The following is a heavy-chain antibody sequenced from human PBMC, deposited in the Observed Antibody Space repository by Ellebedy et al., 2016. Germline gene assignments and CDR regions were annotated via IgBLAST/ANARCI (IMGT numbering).Heavy chain of an antibody. V-gene: IGHV3-74*01. Sequence: GGSLRLSCAASGFTFSSYWMHWVRQAPGEGLVWVSRINSDGSTTDYADSVKGRFTISRDNAKNTLYLQVNSLRVEDTAVYYCARGGTTVTKGEDHWGQGTLVTVSS. CDR1: GFTFSSYW. J-gene: IGHJ4*02. D-gene: IGHD4-17*01. CDR2: INSDGSTT. CDR3: ARGGTTVTKGEDH.